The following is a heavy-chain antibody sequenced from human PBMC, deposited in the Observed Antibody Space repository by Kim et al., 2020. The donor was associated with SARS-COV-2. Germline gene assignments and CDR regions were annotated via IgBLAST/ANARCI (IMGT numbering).Heavy chain of an antibody. Sequence: GGSLRLSCAASGFTFSSYGMHWVRQAPGKGLEWVAVISYDGSNKYYADSVKGRFTISRDNSKNTLYLQMNSLRAEDTAVYYCAKGPGFAGDYDADYWGQGTLVTVSS. V-gene: IGHV3-30*18. D-gene: IGHD4-17*01. CDR2: ISYDGSNK. CDR3: AKGPGFAGDYDADY. J-gene: IGHJ4*02. CDR1: GFTFSSYG.